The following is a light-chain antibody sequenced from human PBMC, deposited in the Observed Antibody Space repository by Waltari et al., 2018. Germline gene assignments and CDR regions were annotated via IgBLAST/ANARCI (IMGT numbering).Light chain of an antibody. V-gene: IGKV1-12*01. Sequence: DIQLTQSPSFVSASMGDRVTTTCRASQDIISWLAWYQQKPGKAPNLLIYAASSLQSVVPSRFSGSGSGTDFTLTISSLQPEDFATYFCQQANSFPFTFGPGTKVDIK. CDR1: QDIISW. J-gene: IGKJ3*01. CDR2: AAS. CDR3: QQANSFPFT.